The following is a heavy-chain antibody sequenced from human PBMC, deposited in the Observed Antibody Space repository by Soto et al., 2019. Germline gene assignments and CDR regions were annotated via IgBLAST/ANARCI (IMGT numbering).Heavy chain of an antibody. V-gene: IGHV3-23*01. CDR3: AKDRGSSWYETFDS. Sequence: EVQLLESGGGLVQPGGSLRLSCAASGFTFSDYAMTWVRQAPGKGLEWVSVIRGGGGSIYYADSVKGRFTISRDNSKNTLYLQMDSLRAEDTALYYCAKDRGSSWYETFDSWGQGTLVTVSS. CDR2: IRGGGGSI. CDR1: GFTFSDYA. J-gene: IGHJ4*02. D-gene: IGHD6-13*01.